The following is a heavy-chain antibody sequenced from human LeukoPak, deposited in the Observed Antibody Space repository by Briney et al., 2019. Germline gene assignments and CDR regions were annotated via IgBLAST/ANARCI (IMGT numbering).Heavy chain of an antibody. J-gene: IGHJ4*02. V-gene: IGHV4-39*01. CDR3: ARSIVAGPRKVDY. Sequence: SETLSLTCTVSGDSISSSSYYCGWIRQPPGKGLEWIGSIYYSGSTYYNPSLKSQVTISVDTSKNQFSLKLSSVTAADTAVYFCARSIVAGPRKVDYWGQGTLVTVSS. CDR1: GDSISSSSYY. D-gene: IGHD5-12*01. CDR2: IYYSGST.